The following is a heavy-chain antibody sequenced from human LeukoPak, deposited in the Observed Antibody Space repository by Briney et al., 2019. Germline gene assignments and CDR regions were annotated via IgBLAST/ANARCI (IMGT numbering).Heavy chain of an antibody. V-gene: IGHV4-30-4*08. CDR2: IYYSGST. D-gene: IGHD2-2*01. J-gene: IGHJ2*01. CDR1: GGSISSVDYY. Sequence: SQTLSLTCTVSGGSISSVDYYWSRIRQPLGKGLEWIEYIYYSGSTYYNPSLKSRVTISVATSKNQFSLKLSSVTAADTAVYYCARTLPGYCSSTSCSYWYFDLWGRGTLVTVSS. CDR3: ARTLPGYCSSTSCSYWYFDL.